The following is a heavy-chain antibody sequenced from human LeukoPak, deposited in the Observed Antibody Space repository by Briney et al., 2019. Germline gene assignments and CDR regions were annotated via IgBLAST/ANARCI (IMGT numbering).Heavy chain of an antibody. CDR1: GGSISSYY. CDR3: ARLYSYGPGGAFDI. V-gene: IGHV4-59*01. J-gene: IGHJ3*02. CDR2: IYYSGST. Sequence: AETLSLTCTVSGGSISSYYWSWIRQPPGKGLEWIGYIYYSGSTNYNPSLKSRVTISVDTSKNQFSLKLSSVTAADTAVYYCARLYSYGPGGAFDIWGQGTMVTVSS. D-gene: IGHD5-18*01.